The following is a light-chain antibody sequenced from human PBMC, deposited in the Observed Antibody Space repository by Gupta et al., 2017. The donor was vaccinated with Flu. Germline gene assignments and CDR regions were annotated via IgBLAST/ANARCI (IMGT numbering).Light chain of an antibody. CDR2: DAS. V-gene: IGKV3D-15*01. J-gene: IGKJ4*01. CDR1: QSVGHN. CDR3: QQYETWPLFT. Sequence: EILMTQSPASLSVSPGERATLSCRASQSVGHNLAWYQQKPGQAPTLLIFDASTTASAFAARFRGSGSGTDFTLTITSIQSEDSAVYWCQQYETWPLFTFAGGTKVEI.